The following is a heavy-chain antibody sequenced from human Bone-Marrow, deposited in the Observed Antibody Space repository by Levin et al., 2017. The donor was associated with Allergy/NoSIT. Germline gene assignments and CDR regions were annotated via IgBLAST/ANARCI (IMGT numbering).Heavy chain of an antibody. D-gene: IGHD3-10*01. V-gene: IGHV3-74*01. CDR1: GFTFSRYW. CDR2: INNDGSTT. Sequence: GESLKISCAVSGFTFSRYWMLWVRQAPGKGLTWVSRINNDGSTTAYADSVKGRFTISRDNARNTMHLEMNSLRAEDTAVYYCTGGWFADTDFWGQGILVTVSS. CDR3: TGGWFADTDF. J-gene: IGHJ4*02.